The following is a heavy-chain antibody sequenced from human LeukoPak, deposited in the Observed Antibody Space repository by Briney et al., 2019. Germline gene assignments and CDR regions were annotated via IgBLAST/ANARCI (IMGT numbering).Heavy chain of an antibody. CDR1: GFTFSGYP. CDR3: AKLIDYGSGSSHPPDY. V-gene: IGHV3-30-3*02. CDR2: ISYDGSNK. Sequence: GGSLRLSCAASGFTFSGYPIHWVRQAPGKGLEWVAVISYDGSNKYYADSVKGRFTISRDNSKNTLYLQMNSLRAEDTAVYYCAKLIDYGSGSSHPPDYWGQGTLVTVSS. J-gene: IGHJ4*02. D-gene: IGHD3-10*01.